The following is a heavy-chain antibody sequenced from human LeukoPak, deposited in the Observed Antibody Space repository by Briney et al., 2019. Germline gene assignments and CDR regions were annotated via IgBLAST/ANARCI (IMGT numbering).Heavy chain of an antibody. Sequence: GGSLRLSCAASGFTFISYTINWSPQPPGKGREGFSSISSSGSYIYYADSVKGRFTVSRDNAKNSLYLQMKSLRAEDTAVYYCARDRGSRRYNNGYSEYWGQGTLVTVSS. CDR1: GFTFISYT. CDR2: ISSSGSYI. CDR3: ARDRGSRRYNNGYSEY. D-gene: IGHD5-18*01. V-gene: IGHV3-21*01. J-gene: IGHJ4*02.